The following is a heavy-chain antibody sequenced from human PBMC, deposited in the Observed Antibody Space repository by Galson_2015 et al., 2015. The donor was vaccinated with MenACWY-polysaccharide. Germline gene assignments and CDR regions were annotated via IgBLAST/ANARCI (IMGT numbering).Heavy chain of an antibody. D-gene: IGHD2-8*01. J-gene: IGHJ6*03. V-gene: IGHV1-46*01. CDR3: ARAAYCTHYCYYYYYMDV. CDR1: GYTFTNYY. CDR2: GKPSGGHP. Sequence: SVKVSCKASGYTFTNYYINWVRQAPGLGLEWKGVGKPSGGHPNQEQKFQGRVTMTRDTSTSTVYMEVRSLGSDDTAIYYCARAAYCTHYCYYYYYMDVWGKGTTVTVSS.